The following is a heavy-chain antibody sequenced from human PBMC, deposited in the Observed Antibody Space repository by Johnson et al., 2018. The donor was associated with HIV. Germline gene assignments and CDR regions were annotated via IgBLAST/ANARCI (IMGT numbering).Heavy chain of an antibody. Sequence: QVQLVESGGGVVQPGRSLRLSCAASGFTFRNYAMHWVRQAPGTGLEWVAVISYDGNNKYYAASVKGRFTISRDNSKNTLYLQMNSLRVEDTAVYYCARDHGQLWLLPAFDIWGQGTMVTVSS. D-gene: IGHD5-18*01. CDR1: GFTFRNYA. CDR3: ARDHGQLWLLPAFDI. CDR2: ISYDGNNK. J-gene: IGHJ3*02. V-gene: IGHV3-30*04.